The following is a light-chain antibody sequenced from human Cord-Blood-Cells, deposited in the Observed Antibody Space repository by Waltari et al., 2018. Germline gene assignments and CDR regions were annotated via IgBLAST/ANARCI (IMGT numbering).Light chain of an antibody. CDR1: QSVSSS. J-gene: IGKJ4*01. CDR3: QKRSNWLT. Sequence: EIVLTQYPATLSLSPGERATLSCRASQSVSSSLAWYQKKPGQAPRRLIYDSSNRATGIPARLSGSGSETDFTFTISSLEPEDFAVYYCQKRSNWLTFGGGTKVEMK. CDR2: DSS. V-gene: IGKV3-11*01.